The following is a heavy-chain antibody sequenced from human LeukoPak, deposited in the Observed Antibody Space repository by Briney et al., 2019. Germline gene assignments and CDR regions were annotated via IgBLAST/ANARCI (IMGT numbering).Heavy chain of an antibody. Sequence: SETLSLTCTVSGGSISSYYWSWLRQPPGKGLEWIGSIYNSGSTYYNPSLKSRVTISVDTSKNQFSLKLSSVTAADTALYYCARAYSSSWYWNWFDPWGQGTLVTVSS. CDR3: ARAYSSSWYWNWFDP. CDR2: IYNSGST. J-gene: IGHJ5*02. D-gene: IGHD6-13*01. V-gene: IGHV4-59*08. CDR1: GGSISSYY.